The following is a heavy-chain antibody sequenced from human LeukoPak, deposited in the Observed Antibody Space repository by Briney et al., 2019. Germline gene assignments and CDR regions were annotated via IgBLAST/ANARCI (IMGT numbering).Heavy chain of an antibody. Sequence: PSETLSLTCTVSGCSISSSSYYWGWIRPPPGKGLEWIGSIYYSGSTYYNPSLKSRVTISVDTSKNQFSLKLSSVTAADTAVYYCARQQQWLVLLYFDYWGQGTLVTVSS. D-gene: IGHD6-19*01. CDR2: IYYSGST. CDR3: ARQQQWLVLLYFDY. V-gene: IGHV4-39*01. CDR1: GCSISSSSYY. J-gene: IGHJ4*02.